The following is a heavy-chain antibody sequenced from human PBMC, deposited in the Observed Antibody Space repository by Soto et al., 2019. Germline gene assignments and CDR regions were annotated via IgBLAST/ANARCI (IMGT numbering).Heavy chain of an antibody. V-gene: IGHV4-59*01. CDR1: GGSISSYY. J-gene: IGHJ6*02. Sequence: QVQLQESGPGLVKPSETLSLTCTVSGGSISSYYWSWIRQPPGKGLEWIGYIYYSGRTNYNPSLKSRVTISVDTSKNQFSLKLSSVTAADTAVYYCARDFTIFCRGGCHGMDVWGQGTTVTVSS. CDR2: IYYSGRT. D-gene: IGHD3-9*01. CDR3: ARDFTIFCRGGCHGMDV.